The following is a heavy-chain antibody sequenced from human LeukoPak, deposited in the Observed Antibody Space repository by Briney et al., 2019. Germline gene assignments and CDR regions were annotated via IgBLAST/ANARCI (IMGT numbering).Heavy chain of an antibody. CDR2: INGGGRTI. D-gene: IGHD3-16*01. CDR3: AREPVEGVNDAFDV. J-gene: IGHJ3*01. V-gene: IGHV3-48*04. CDR1: GFTFSSYG. Sequence: GRSLRLSCAASGFTFSSYGMHWVRQAPGKGLEWVAYINGGGRTIFYGDSVKGRFIISRDNAKNSLYLQMNSLRAEDTAVYYCAREPVEGVNDAFDVWGQGTMVTVSS.